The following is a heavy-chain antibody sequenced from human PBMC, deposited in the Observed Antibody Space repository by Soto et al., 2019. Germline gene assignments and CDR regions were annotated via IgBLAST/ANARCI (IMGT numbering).Heavy chain of an antibody. CDR2: ISGSGGST. J-gene: IGHJ5*02. CDR1: GFTFSSYA. Sequence: PGGSLRLSCAASGFTFSSYAMSWVRQAPGKGLEWVSAISGSGGSTYYADSVKGRFTISRDNSKNTLYLQMNSLRAEDTAVYYCAKDQYYDILTGYRPLDPWGQGTLVTVS. D-gene: IGHD3-9*01. V-gene: IGHV3-23*01. CDR3: AKDQYYDILTGYRPLDP.